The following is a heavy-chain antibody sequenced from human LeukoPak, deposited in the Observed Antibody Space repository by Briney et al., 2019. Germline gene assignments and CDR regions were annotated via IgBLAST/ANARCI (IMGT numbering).Heavy chain of an antibody. J-gene: IGHJ5*02. V-gene: IGHV4-4*07. D-gene: IGHD3-10*01. CDR1: GGSINSY. CDR3: ARDSGTTGEVKFDP. Sequence: ETLSLTCTVSGGSINSYWSWIRQPAGKGLEWIGRISGSGTITYNPALQSRLSISIDTSKNQFSLKLMSVTAADTAVYYCARDSGTTGEVKFDPWGQGTLVTVSS. CDR2: ISGSGTI.